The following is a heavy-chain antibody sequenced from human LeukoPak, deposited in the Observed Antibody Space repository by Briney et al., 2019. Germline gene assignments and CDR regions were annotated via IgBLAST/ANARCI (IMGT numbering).Heavy chain of an antibody. CDR3: ARGARYCSSPSCYGGEDY. D-gene: IGHD2-2*01. CDR1: GYTFTSYD. Sequence: ASVKVSCKASGYTFTSYDIKWVRQATGQGLEWMGWMNPNSGKQGYAQKFQGRVTMTRNTSISTAYMELSSLRSEDTAVYYCARGARYCSSPSCYGGEDYWGQGTLVTVPS. CDR2: MNPNSGKQ. J-gene: IGHJ4*02. V-gene: IGHV1-8*01.